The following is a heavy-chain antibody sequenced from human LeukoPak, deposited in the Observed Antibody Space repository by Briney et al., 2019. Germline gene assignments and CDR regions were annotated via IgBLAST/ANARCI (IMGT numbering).Heavy chain of an antibody. CDR2: ISGSGGST. CDR3: AKLMEVITVNDAFDI. CDR1: GFTFSSYA. D-gene: IGHD3-10*01. J-gene: IGHJ3*02. Sequence: GGSLRLSCAAPGFTFSSYAMSWVRQAPGKGLEWVSAISGSGGSTYYADSVKGRFTISRDNSKNTLYLQMNSLRAEDTAVYYCAKLMEVITVNDAFDIWGQGTMVTVSS. V-gene: IGHV3-23*01.